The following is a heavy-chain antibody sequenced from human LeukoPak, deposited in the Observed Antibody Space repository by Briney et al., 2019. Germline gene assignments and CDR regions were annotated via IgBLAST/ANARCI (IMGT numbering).Heavy chain of an antibody. CDR1: GFTASSNY. Sequence: GGSLRLSCAASGFTASSNYMSWVRQAPGKGLEWVSYISTSSSTIYYADSVKGRFTISRDNAKNSLYLQMNSLRAEDTAVYYCARESTEERPGCWGQGTLVTVSS. CDR2: ISTSSSTI. D-gene: IGHD1-1*01. V-gene: IGHV3-48*04. CDR3: ARESTEERPGC. J-gene: IGHJ4*02.